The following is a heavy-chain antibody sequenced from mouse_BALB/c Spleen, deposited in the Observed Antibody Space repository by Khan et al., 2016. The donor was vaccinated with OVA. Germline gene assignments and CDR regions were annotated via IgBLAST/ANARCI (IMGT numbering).Heavy chain of an antibody. CDR3: ARRRIVDGYYGGAMDY. J-gene: IGHJ4*01. CDR1: GFTFSGFG. D-gene: IGHD2-3*01. Sequence: EVELVESGGNLVQPGGSRKLSCAASGFTFSGFGMHWVRQAPEKGLEWVAYISSGSTTIYYADTVKGRFTIPRDNPKNTLFRQMARLRSEDTAMYYCARRRIVDGYYGGAMDYWGQGTSVTVSS. CDR2: ISSGSTTI. V-gene: IGHV5-17*02.